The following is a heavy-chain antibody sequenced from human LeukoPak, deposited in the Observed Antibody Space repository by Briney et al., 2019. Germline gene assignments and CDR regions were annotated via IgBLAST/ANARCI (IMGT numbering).Heavy chain of an antibody. CDR3: ATMGATQFDAFDI. Sequence: GSSVKVSCKASGYTFTAYYIHWLRQAPGQGLEWMGWINPNSGGTNYAQKFQGRVTMTRDTSIGTAYMELSRLRSDDTAVYYCATMGATQFDAFDIWGQGTMVTVSS. D-gene: IGHD1-26*01. V-gene: IGHV1-2*02. J-gene: IGHJ3*02. CDR1: GYTFTAYY. CDR2: INPNSGGT.